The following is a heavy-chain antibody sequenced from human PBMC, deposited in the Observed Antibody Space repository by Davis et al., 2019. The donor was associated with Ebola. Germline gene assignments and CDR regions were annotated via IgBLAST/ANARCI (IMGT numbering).Heavy chain of an antibody. D-gene: IGHD3-22*01. CDR1: GFTFSRYW. CDR2: IKQDGSEK. CDR3: ARVVTMIVVT. V-gene: IGHV3-7*01. J-gene: IGHJ4*02. Sequence: GGSLRLSCAASGFTFSRYWMSWVRKAPGKGLEWVANIKQDGSEKYYVDSVKGRFTISRDNAKNSLYLQMNSLRAEDTAVYYCARVVTMIVVTWGQGTLVTVSS.